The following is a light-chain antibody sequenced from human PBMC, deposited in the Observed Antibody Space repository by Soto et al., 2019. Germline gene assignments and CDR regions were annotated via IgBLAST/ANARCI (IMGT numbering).Light chain of an antibody. Sequence: ETVLTQSPGTLSLSPGERATLSCRASQTVNGNYLGWYQQKPGQAPRLLIYGTSSRATGIPDRFSGSGSGTDFTLTISRLEPEDFAVYYCHQCGSLPGTFGQGTRVDIK. CDR1: QTVNGNY. CDR3: HQCGSLPGT. CDR2: GTS. V-gene: IGKV3-20*01. J-gene: IGKJ1*01.